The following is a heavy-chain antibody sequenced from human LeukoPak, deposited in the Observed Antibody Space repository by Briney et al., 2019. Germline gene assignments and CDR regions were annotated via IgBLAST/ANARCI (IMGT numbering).Heavy chain of an antibody. V-gene: IGHV4-39*01. J-gene: IGHJ4*02. CDR1: GGSISRTHLC. CDR2: ICSEGTT. CDR3: AYTNHYYFD. Sequence: PSETLSLTCSVSGGSISRTHLCWAWVRQPPVKGLDGTVSICSEGTTYYNPSLRSRVTLSVDTSTNQFSLKLSSVTAADTAVYYCAYTNHYYFDWGQGTLVTVSS. D-gene: IGHD2/OR15-2a*01.